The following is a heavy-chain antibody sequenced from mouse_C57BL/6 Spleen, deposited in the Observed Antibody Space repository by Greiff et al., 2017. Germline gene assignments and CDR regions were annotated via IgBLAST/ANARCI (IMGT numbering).Heavy chain of an antibody. CDR1: GYTFTGYW. D-gene: IGHD1-1*01. CDR2: IVPGSGGT. Sequence: VQRVESGAELMKPGASVKFSCKATGYTFTGYWMEWVKQRPGHGLEWIGEIVPGSGGTNYASKFQGKATFTADTSSNTAYMQLSSLTTEDSAIYYGARCDITAVVATLEDDWGKGTSVTVSS. J-gene: IGHJ4*01. V-gene: IGHV1-9*01. CDR3: ARCDITAVVATLEDD.